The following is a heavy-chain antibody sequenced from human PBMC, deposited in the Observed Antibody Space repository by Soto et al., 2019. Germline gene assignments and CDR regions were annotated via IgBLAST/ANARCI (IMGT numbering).Heavy chain of an antibody. J-gene: IGHJ4*02. CDR3: ARGTVGATPYYFDY. CDR2: IIPIFGTA. CDR1: GGTFSSYA. Sequence: QVQLVQSGAEVKKPGSSVKVSCKASGGTFSSYAISWVRQAPGQGLEWMGGIIPIFGTANYAQKFQGRVTITAHESTSTAYMELSSLRSEDTAVYYCARGTVGATPYYFDYWGQGTLVTVSS. V-gene: IGHV1-69*01. D-gene: IGHD1-26*01.